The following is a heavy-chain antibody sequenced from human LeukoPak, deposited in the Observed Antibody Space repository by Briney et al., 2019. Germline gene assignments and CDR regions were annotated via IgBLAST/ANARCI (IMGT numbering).Heavy chain of an antibody. V-gene: IGHV1-24*01. CDR1: GYTLTELS. Sequence: ASVKVSCKVSGYTLTELSMHWVRQAPGKGLEWMGGFDPEDGETIYAQKFQGRVTMTEDTSTDTAYMELSSLRSEDTAVYYCATDGPGSYSFAFDIWGQGTMVTVSS. CDR3: ATDGPGSYSFAFDI. J-gene: IGHJ3*02. CDR2: FDPEDGET. D-gene: IGHD3-10*01.